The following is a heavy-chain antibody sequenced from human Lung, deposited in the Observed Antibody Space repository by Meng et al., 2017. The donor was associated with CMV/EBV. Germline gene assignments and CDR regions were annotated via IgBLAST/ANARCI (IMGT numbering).Heavy chain of an antibody. Sequence: VQLRGSGPGLVKPSAPLSLTCAFSRGSINCYYWCWIRQPPGQGLGCLGYFYYRRNSNYNPSLTSRVTISVDTSKNLFSQNLTSVTAADAALYYCARGSYLAVEGWGLGTLVTVSS. J-gene: IGHJ4*02. CDR2: FYYRRNS. CDR3: ARGSYLAVEG. V-gene: IGHV4-59*01. D-gene: IGHD2-21*01. CDR1: RGSINCYY.